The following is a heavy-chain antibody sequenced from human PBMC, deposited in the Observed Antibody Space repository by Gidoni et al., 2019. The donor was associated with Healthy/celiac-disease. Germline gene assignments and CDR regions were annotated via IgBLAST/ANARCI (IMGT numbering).Heavy chain of an antibody. CDR2: ISYDGSNK. D-gene: IGHD3-10*01. CDR3: ARVPAGALDY. CDR1: GFTFSSYA. J-gene: IGHJ4*02. Sequence: QVQLVESGGGVVQPGRSLRLSLSASGFTFSSYAMHWVRQAPGKGLGWVAVISYDGSNKYYADSVKGRFTISRDNSKNTLYLQMNSLRAEDTAVYYCARVPAGALDYWGQGTLVTVSS. V-gene: IGHV3-30-3*01.